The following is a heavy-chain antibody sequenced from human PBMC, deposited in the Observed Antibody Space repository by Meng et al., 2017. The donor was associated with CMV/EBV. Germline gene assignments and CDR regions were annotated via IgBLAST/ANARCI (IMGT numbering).Heavy chain of an antibody. V-gene: IGHV3-15*01. CDR3: TPGGGGVGD. Sequence: SCAASGFTFNDAWMSWVRQAPGKGLEWVGLIKKKSDTQTTYYAAPVKGRFTISRDDSKNTLYLQMNSLKIEDTAVYYCTPGGGGVGDWGQGTLVTVSS. CDR2: IKKKSDTQTT. CDR1: GFTFNDAW. D-gene: IGHD2-8*02. J-gene: IGHJ4*02.